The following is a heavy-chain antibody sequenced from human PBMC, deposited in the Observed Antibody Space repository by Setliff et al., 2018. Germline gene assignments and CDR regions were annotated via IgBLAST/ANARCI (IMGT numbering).Heavy chain of an antibody. J-gene: IGHJ4*02. CDR3: TRSRAPSVVLAADFDF. CDR1: GYTLSKYY. Sequence: ASVKVSCKASGYTLSKYYMHWVRQAPGQGLEWMGIINPSGGLTRYAQKFQGRVTMTADTSTKTVYMELRSLTSDDTAVYYCTRSRAPSVVLAADFDFWGQGTPVTVSS. D-gene: IGHD2-21*01. V-gene: IGHV1-46*01. CDR2: INPSGGLT.